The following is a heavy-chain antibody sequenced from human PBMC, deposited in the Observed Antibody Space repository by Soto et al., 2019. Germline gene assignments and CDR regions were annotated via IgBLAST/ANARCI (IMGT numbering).Heavy chain of an antibody. D-gene: IGHD3-10*01. Sequence: EVQLVESGGGLVQPGGSLRLSCVASGFSFSNYWMHWVRQAPGKGLVWVARINRNGRNTEYADAVKGRFTIYRDNAQNTLSVEMNSLRAEDTAVYYCARAKVRANQWDPFYYYMDVWGKGTTVTVSS. V-gene: IGHV3-74*03. CDR2: INRNGRNT. CDR3: ARAKVRANQWDPFYYYMDV. J-gene: IGHJ6*03. CDR1: GFSFSNYW.